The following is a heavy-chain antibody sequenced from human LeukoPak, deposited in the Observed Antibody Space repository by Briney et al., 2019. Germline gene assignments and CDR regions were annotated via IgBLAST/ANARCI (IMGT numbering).Heavy chain of an antibody. CDR3: ARENFWLPKYYYGMDV. CDR2: IYYSGST. D-gene: IGHD3-3*01. J-gene: IGHJ6*02. Sequence: SETLSLTCTVSGGSIRSAAYYWSWIRQPPGKGLEWIGYIYYSGSTYYNPSIKSRVTISVDTSKNQFSLKLSSVTAADTAVYYCARENFWLPKYYYGMDVWGQGTTDTVSS. CDR1: GGSIRSAAYY. V-gene: IGHV4-31*03.